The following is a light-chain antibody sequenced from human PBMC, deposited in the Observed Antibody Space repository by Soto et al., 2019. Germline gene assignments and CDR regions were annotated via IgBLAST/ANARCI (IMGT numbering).Light chain of an antibody. V-gene: IGKV3-11*01. CDR1: QSVSGY. CDR2: DVS. CDR3: QQRSLGT. Sequence: IVLTQSPATLSLSPGERATLSCRASQSVSGYLAWYQQKPGQAPRLLIYDVSSRATGIPARFSGSGSGTDFPLTISGLGPEDVAVYYCQQRSLGTFGPGTKVDIK. J-gene: IGKJ3*01.